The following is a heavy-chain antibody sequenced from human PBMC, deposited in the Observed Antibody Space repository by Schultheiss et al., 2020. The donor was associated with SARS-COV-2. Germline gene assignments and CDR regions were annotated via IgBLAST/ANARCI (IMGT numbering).Heavy chain of an antibody. CDR1: GGSFSDYF. V-gene: IGHV4-34*01. J-gene: IGHJ5*02. Sequence: SQTLSLTCAVYGGSFSDYFWSWIRQPPGKGLEWIGEINHSESTTYNPSLKSRVTISVDTSKNQFSLKLSSVTAADTAVYYCARDQIHWFDPWGQGTLVTVSS. CDR2: INHSEST. CDR3: ARDQIHWFDP.